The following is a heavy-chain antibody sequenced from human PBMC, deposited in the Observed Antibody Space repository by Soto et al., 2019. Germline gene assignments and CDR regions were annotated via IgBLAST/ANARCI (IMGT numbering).Heavy chain of an antibody. D-gene: IGHD6-19*01. CDR2: IIPLFGVP. Sequence: QVQLVQSGAEVKKPGSSVKVSCKSSGGTFSSYAINWVRQAPGQGLAWMGGIIPLFGVPNYAQKFQGRVTITAGDSTTTAYMELSSLRAEDTAVYYCARAYSIGWSGDFDYWDQGILVTVSS. CDR1: GGTFSSYA. J-gene: IGHJ4*02. V-gene: IGHV1-69*12. CDR3: ARAYSIGWSGDFDY.